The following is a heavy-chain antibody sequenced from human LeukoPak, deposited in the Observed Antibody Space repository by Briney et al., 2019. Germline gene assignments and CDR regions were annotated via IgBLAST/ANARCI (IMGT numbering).Heavy chain of an antibody. CDR2: IYYSGST. CDR3: ARQQRGDDSSGYPYYFDY. CDR1: GGSISSSSYY. J-gene: IGHJ4*02. Sequence: KTSQTLSLTCTVSGGSISSSSYYWGWIRQPPGKGLEWIGSIYYSGSTYYNPSLKSRVTISVDTSKNQFSLKLSSVTAADTAVYYCARQQRGDDSSGYPYYFDYWGQGTLVTVSS. D-gene: IGHD3-22*01. V-gene: IGHV4-39*01.